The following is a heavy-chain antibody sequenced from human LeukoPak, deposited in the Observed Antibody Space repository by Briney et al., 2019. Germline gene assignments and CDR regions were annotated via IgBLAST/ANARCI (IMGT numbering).Heavy chain of an antibody. Sequence: GGSLRLSCAASGFTFSSYWMHWVRQAPGKGLEWVSGISWNSGSIGYADSVKGRFTISRDNAKNSLYLQMNSLRAEDTALYYCAKDKSSSWTELFDYWGQGTLVTVSS. CDR2: ISWNSGSI. J-gene: IGHJ4*02. D-gene: IGHD6-13*01. V-gene: IGHV3-9*01. CDR3: AKDKSSSWTELFDY. CDR1: GFTFSSYW.